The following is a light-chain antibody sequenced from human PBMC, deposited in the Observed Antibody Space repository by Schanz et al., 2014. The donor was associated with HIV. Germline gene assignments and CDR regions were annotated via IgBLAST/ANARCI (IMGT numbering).Light chain of an antibody. CDR2: AAS. Sequence: IQMTQSPSSLSASVGDRVTLTCRASQGIGNDLGWYQQRPGKAPKRLIYAASTLQSGVPSRFVGGGSGTEFTLTISSLQPDDLGTYYCEQYNSRSPFTFGQGTRLEIK. CDR1: QGIGND. CDR3: EQYNSRSPFT. J-gene: IGKJ2*01. V-gene: IGKV1-17*01.